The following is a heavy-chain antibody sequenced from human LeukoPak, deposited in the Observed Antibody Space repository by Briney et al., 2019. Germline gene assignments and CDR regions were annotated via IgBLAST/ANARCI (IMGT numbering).Heavy chain of an antibody. CDR3: AKRGDAYNFGH. V-gene: IGHV3-30*18. Sequence: QPGRSLRLSCAASGXTFSSYGMHWVRQAPGKGLEWVAVIFYDGSKQYYADSVKGRFTISRDNSNNTLYLQMNSLRAEDTAVYYCAKRGDAYNFGHWGQGTLVTVSS. J-gene: IGHJ4*02. D-gene: IGHD5-24*01. CDR1: GXTFSSYG. CDR2: IFYDGSKQ.